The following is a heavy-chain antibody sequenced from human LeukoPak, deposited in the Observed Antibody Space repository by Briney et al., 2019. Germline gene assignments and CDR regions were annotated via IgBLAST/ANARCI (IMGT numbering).Heavy chain of an antibody. CDR2: ISGSSSTI. CDR1: GITFSNSA. Sequence: HPGGSLRLSCVPSGITFSNSALSWVRQAPGKGLEWVSYISGSSSTIYYADSEKGRFTISRDNAKNSLYLQMNSLRAEDTAVYYCARGPLASFDYWGQGTLVTVSS. V-gene: IGHV3-48*04. CDR3: ARGPLASFDY. J-gene: IGHJ4*02.